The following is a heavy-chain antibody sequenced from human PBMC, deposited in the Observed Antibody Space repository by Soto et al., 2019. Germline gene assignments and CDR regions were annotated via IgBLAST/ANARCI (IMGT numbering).Heavy chain of an antibody. CDR1: GLTFSSYA. D-gene: IGHD3-3*01. V-gene: IGHV3-23*01. J-gene: IGHJ4*02. CDR3: AKSTSGALEWLLYDY. Sequence: ESGGGLVQPGGSLRLSCAASGLTFSSYAMSWVRQAPGKGLEWVSGISDSGAGIHYADSVKGRFTISRDNSKNTLSLEMRSLRAEDTALYYCAKSTSGALEWLLYDYWGQGTLVTVSS. CDR2: ISDSGAGI.